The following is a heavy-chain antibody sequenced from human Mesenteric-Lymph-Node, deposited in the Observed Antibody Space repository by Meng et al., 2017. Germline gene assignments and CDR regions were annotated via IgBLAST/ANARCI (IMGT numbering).Heavy chain of an antibody. V-gene: IGHV4-31*03. CDR1: GGSISSDGYY. Sequence: QVQLQESGPGLVKPSQTLSLTCTVSGGSISSDGYYWSWIRQHPGKGLEWIGYIHDSGSTYYNPSLKSRVTISADTSKNQFSLKLSSVTAADTAVYYCARASYGSGSPLGESWFDPWGQGTLVTVSS. J-gene: IGHJ5*02. D-gene: IGHD3-10*01. CDR3: ARASYGSGSPLGESWFDP. CDR2: IHDSGST.